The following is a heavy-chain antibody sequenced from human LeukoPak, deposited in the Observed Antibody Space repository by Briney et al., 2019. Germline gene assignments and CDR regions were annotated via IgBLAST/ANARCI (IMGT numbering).Heavy chain of an antibody. D-gene: IGHD4-17*01. CDR3: ARHYGP. Sequence: GSLRLSCAASGFPFSSYWMTWVRQPPGKGLEWIGSIYSSGSTYYNPSLKSRVTISVDTSKNQFSLKLTSVTAADTAVYYCARHYGPWGQGTLVTVSS. CDR2: IYSSGST. J-gene: IGHJ5*02. CDR1: GFPFSSYW. V-gene: IGHV4-39*01.